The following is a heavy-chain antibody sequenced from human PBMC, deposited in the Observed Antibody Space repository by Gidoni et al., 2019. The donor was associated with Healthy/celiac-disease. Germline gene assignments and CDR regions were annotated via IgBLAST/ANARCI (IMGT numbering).Heavy chain of an antibody. Sequence: QLQLPESRPGLVKPSETLSLTCTVSGGSISSSSYYWGWIRQPPGKGLEWIGSIYYSGSTYYNPSLKSRGTISVDTSKNQFSLKLSSVTAADTAVYYCATSDARIGEYYFDYWGQGTLVTVSS. J-gene: IGHJ4*02. CDR2: IYYSGST. V-gene: IGHV4-39*01. CDR1: GGSISSSSYY. CDR3: ATSDARIGEYYFDY.